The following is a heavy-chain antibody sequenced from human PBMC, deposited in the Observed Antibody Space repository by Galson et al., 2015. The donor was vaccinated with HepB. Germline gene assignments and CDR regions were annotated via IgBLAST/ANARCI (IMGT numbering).Heavy chain of an antibody. D-gene: IGHD3-3*02. CDR2: ISGSGGST. V-gene: IGHV3-23*01. CDR3: ANSPKGFSSPFFFDY. Sequence: SLRLSCAASGFTFSNYAMSWVRQAPGKGLEWVSAISGSGGSTYYADSVKGRFTISRDNSKNTLYLQMNSLRAEDAALYYCANSPKGFSSPFFFDYWGQGTLVTVSS. J-gene: IGHJ4*02. CDR1: GFTFSNYA.